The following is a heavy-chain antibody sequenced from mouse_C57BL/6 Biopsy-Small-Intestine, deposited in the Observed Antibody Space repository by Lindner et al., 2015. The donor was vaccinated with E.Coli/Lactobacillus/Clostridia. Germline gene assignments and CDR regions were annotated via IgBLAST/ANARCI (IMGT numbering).Heavy chain of an antibody. V-gene: IGHV1-55*01. Sequence: SVKVSCKASGFTFTSYYIHWVRQAPGQGLEWMGIINPSGGSATYAQKFQGRVTMTRDPSTSTVYMALSSLISEDTAVYYCARSKMQYADWYLDLWGRGTLVSVST. CDR3: ARSKMQYADWYLDL. CDR1: GFTFTSYY. D-gene: IGHD6-5*01. J-gene: IGHJ1*01. CDR2: INPSGGSA.